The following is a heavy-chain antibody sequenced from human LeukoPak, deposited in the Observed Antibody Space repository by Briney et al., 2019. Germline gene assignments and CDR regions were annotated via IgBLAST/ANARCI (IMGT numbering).Heavy chain of an antibody. V-gene: IGHV3-21*01. Sequence: GGSLRLSCAASGFTFSSYSMNWVRQAPGKGLEWVSSISSSSSYIYYADSVKGRFTISRDNAKNSLYLQMNSLRAEDTAVYYCARAGTVSYYYYYMDVWGKGTTVTVSS. CDR3: ARAGTVSYYYYYMDV. CDR1: GFTFSSYS. J-gene: IGHJ6*03. CDR2: ISSSSSYI. D-gene: IGHD6-13*01.